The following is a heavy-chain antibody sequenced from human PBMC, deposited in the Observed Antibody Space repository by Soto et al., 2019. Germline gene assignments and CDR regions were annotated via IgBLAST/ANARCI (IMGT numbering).Heavy chain of an antibody. CDR2: MYYSGST. V-gene: IGHV4-39*01. CDR3: ARHRLLWFGPNDFAY. D-gene: IGHD3-10*01. CDR1: GGSISSSNHY. Sequence: QLQLQESGPGLVKPSETLSLTCSVSGGSISSSNHYWGWIRQPPGKGLEWIGSMYYSGSTYYNPSHKERVTRLGDTSRNQFSLKLSYVAAADTAVYYCARHRLLWFGPNDFAYWGQGSLVTVSS. J-gene: IGHJ4*02.